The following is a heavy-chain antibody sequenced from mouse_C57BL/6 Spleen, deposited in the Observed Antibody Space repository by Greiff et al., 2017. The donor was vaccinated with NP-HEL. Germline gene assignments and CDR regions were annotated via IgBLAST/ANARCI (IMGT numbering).Heavy chain of an antibody. CDR1: GFTFSDYG. V-gene: IGHV5-17*01. D-gene: IGHD2-5*01. CDR3: ARPYSNYPRYWYFDV. CDR2: ISSGSSTI. Sequence: EVQVVESGGGLVKPGGSLKLSCAASGFTFSDYGMHWVRQAPEKGLEWVAYISSGSSTIYYADTVKGRFTISRDNAKNTLFLQMTSLRSEDTAMYYCARPYSNYPRYWYFDVWGTGTTVTVSS. J-gene: IGHJ1*03.